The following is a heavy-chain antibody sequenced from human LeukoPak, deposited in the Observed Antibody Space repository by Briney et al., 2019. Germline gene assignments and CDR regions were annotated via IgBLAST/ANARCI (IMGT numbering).Heavy chain of an antibody. CDR2: ISTSSSYI. J-gene: IGHJ3*02. D-gene: IGHD3-22*01. CDR1: GFTFSSYS. CDR3: ARAPLSSYYYDSSAEGAFDI. Sequence: GGSLRLSCVASGFTFSSYSMNWVRQAPGKGLEWVSSISTSSSYIYYADSVKGRFTISRDNAKNSLYLQMNSLRAEDTAVYYCARAPLSSYYYDSSAEGAFDIWGQGTMVTVSS. V-gene: IGHV3-21*01.